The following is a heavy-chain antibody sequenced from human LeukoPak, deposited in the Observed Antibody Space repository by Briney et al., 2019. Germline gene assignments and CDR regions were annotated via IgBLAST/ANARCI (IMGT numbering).Heavy chain of an antibody. V-gene: IGHV4-34*01. Sequence: ASETLSLTCAVYGGSFSGYYWSWIRQPPGKGLEWIGEINHSGSTNYNPSLKSRVTISVDTSKSQFSLKLSSVTAADTAVYYCARGLSAIVYWGQGTLVTVSS. CDR3: ARGLSAIVY. D-gene: IGHD2-15*01. J-gene: IGHJ4*02. CDR1: GGSFSGYY. CDR2: INHSGST.